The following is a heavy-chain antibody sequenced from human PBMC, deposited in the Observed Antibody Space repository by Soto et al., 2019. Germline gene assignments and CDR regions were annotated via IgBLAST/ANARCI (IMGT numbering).Heavy chain of an antibody. V-gene: IGHV1-69*06. CDR1: GGTFSSYA. D-gene: IGHD4-17*01. CDR2: IIPIFGTA. J-gene: IGHJ4*02. CDR3: ASGADYGDYDGSFDY. Sequence: SVKVSCKASGGTFSSYAISWVRQAPGQGLEWMGGIIPIFGTANYAQKFQGRVTITADKSTSTAYMELSSLRSEDTAVYYCASGADYGDYDGSFDYWGQGTLVTVSS.